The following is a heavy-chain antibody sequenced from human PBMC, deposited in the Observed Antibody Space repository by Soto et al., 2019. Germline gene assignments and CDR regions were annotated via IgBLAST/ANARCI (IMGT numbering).Heavy chain of an antibody. V-gene: IGHV2-5*01. CDR2: VYSNADK. J-gene: IGHJ6*02. D-gene: IGHD3-10*01. CDR1: GCSRSTIGVG. CDR3: TNIKGSGLYGMDV. Sequence: QITLKESGSTLVKPTQTLTLTCTFSGCSRSTIGVGVGWIRQPPGKALEWLALVYSNADKRFSTCLNSRLTITTDTSKNHVALTMTTIDPVDPATYYCTNIKGSGLYGMDVWGQGTTVTVS.